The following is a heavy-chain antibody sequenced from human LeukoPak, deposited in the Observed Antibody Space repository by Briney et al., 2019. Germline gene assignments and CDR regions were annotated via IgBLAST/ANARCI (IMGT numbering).Heavy chain of an antibody. CDR2: INHSGST. CDR3: ARSLAAAGSYRYMRGNWFDH. V-gene: IGHV4-34*01. D-gene: IGHD6-13*01. CDR1: GVSISSYY. J-gene: IGHJ5*02. Sequence: PSETLSLTCTVSGVSISSYYWSWIRQPPGKGLEWIGEINHSGSTNYNPSLKSRVTISVDTSKNQFSLKLSSVTAADTAVYYCARSLAAAGSYRYMRGNWFDHWGQGTLVTVSS.